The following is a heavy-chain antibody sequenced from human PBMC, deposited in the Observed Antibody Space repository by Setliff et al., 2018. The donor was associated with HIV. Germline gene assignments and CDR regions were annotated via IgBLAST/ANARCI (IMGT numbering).Heavy chain of an antibody. CDR1: GYNFTSHD. Sequence: ASVKVSCKASGYNFTSHDINWARQAPGQGLEWMGWMNPKSGNTGYARKFQGRVTMTRKTSISTAYMELRSLRSDDTAVYYCARGYCSSTSCYGIYYFDNWGQGTPVTVS. CDR2: MNPKSGNT. CDR3: ARGYCSSTSCYGIYYFDN. J-gene: IGHJ4*02. V-gene: IGHV1-8*01. D-gene: IGHD2-2*01.